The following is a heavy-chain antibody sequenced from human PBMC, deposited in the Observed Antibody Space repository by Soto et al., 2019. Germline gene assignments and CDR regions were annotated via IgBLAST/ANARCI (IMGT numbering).Heavy chain of an antibody. D-gene: IGHD3-22*01. CDR1: GVSISSGNW. Sequence: PSETPSLTCAVSGVSISSGNWWTWVRQTPQRGLEYIGEIFHDGTANYYPSFERRVAISVDTSKNQFSLKLTSVTAADTAVYYCVRMVVVVVSNVPDYFDYWGQGTLVTVSS. J-gene: IGHJ4*02. CDR2: IFHDGTA. CDR3: VRMVVVVVSNVPDYFDY. V-gene: IGHV4-4*02.